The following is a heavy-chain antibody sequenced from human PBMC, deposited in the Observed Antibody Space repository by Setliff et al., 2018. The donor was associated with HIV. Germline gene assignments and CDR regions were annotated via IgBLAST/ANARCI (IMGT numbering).Heavy chain of an antibody. J-gene: IGHJ6*02. CDR3: AREPHELRYFDWLLYPAYYYYGMDV. Sequence: PSETLSLTCAVYGGSFSAYYWSWIRQPPGKGLEWIGEIDHRGRPKYNPSLNSRVTMSVDKSRNQFSLKVSSVTAEDTAVYYCAREPHELRYFDWLLYPAYYYYGMDVWGQGTTVTVSS. CDR2: IDHRGRP. CDR1: GGSFSAYY. V-gene: IGHV4-34*01. D-gene: IGHD3-9*01.